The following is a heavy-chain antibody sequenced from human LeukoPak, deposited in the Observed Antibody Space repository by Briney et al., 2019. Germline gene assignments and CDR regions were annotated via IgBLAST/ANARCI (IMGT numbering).Heavy chain of an antibody. J-gene: IGHJ5*02. CDR2: IYYSGST. Sequence: SETLSLTCTVSGGSISSSSYYWGWIRQPPGKGLEWIGSIYYSGSTYYNPSLKSRVTISVDTPKNQFSLKLSSVTAADTAVYYCARERRYYDSSGYSWFDPWGQGTLVTVSS. D-gene: IGHD3-22*01. CDR3: ARERRYYDSSGYSWFDP. V-gene: IGHV4-39*07. CDR1: GGSISSSSYY.